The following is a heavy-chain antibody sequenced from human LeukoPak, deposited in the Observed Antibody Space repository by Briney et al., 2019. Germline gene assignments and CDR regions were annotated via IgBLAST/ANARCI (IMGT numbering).Heavy chain of an antibody. D-gene: IGHD3-10*01. CDR3: ARVWFGELLYDY. J-gene: IGHJ4*02. V-gene: IGHV1-46*01. CDR1: GYSFISYY. CDR2: IDPGGGST. Sequence: GASVKVSCKASGYSFISYYMRWVRQGPGQGLEWMGIIDPGGGSTTYAQKFQGRVTMTRDTSTSTVYMELSSLRSEDTAVYYCARVWFGELLYDYWGQGTLVTVSS.